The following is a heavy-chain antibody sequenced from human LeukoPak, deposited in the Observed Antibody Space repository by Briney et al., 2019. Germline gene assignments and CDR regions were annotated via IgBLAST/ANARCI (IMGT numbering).Heavy chain of an antibody. V-gene: IGHV3-30*02. CDR3: AKWSGDYPSYYLDY. Sequence: GGSLRLSCAASGFTFSSFGLHWVRQAPGKGLEWVSLIRSDGSSKNYADSVKGRFTISRDTSKNTVHLQMNNLRAEDTAVYYCAKWSGDYPSYYLDYWGQGTLVTVSS. CDR1: GFTFSSFG. CDR2: IRSDGSSK. D-gene: IGHD4-17*01. J-gene: IGHJ4*02.